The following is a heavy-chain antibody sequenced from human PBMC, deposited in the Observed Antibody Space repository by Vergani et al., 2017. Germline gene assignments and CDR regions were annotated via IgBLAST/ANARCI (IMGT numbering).Heavy chain of an antibody. V-gene: IGHV4-61*02. J-gene: IGHJ4*02. CDR1: GASISGGGYY. D-gene: IGHD1-26*01. CDR2: ISSRGT. Sequence: QVHLQESVPGLVKPSQTLSLTCTVSGASISGGGYYWSWIRQPAGKGLEGIGRISSRGTAYNPSLMIRVAVSINTSKSQFSLKLTSVTAADAAMYYCVRELGASLGAYFDYWGQGALVSVSS. CDR3: VRELGASLGAYFDY.